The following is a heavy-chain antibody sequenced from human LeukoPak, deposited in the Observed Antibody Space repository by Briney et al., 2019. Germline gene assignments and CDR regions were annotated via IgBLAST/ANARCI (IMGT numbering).Heavy chain of an antibody. Sequence: ASVKVSCKASGYTFTDFGVSWVRQAPGQGLEWMGWISAYNGNTNYAQKLQGRVTMTTDTSTSTAYMELRSLRSDDTAVYYCARDGTTVTMIDYWGQGTLVTVSS. D-gene: IGHD4-17*01. CDR1: GYTFTDFG. CDR3: ARDGTTVTMIDY. J-gene: IGHJ4*02. V-gene: IGHV1-18*01. CDR2: ISAYNGNT.